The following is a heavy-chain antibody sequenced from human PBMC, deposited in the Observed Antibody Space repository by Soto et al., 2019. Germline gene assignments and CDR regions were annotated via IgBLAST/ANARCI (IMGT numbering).Heavy chain of an antibody. Sequence: PGGSLRLSCAASRFSFSSFSMNWVRQAPGKGLEWVSSISSSSTKIYYADSVKGRFTISRDDAKNSLYLQMNSLTAEDRAVYYCARDLHLRPIYYYYGMDVWGQGATVTVSS. CDR3: ARDLHLRPIYYYYGMDV. V-gene: IGHV3-21*01. J-gene: IGHJ6*02. CDR1: RFSFSSFS. D-gene: IGHD5-12*01. CDR2: ISSSSTKI.